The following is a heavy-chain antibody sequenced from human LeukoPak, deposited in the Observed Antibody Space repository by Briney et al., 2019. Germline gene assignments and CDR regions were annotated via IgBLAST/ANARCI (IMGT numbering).Heavy chain of an antibody. V-gene: IGHV1-2*02. CDR3: ARAGGRSWFDP. Sequence: ASVKVSCKASGYSFTDKYMHWVRQAPGQGLEWMGWINPNSGGTNYAQKFQGRVTMTTDTTMSTAYMELSRLTSDDTAVYYCARAGGRSWFDPWGQGTLVTVSS. CDR1: GYSFTDKY. J-gene: IGHJ5*02. CDR2: INPNSGGT.